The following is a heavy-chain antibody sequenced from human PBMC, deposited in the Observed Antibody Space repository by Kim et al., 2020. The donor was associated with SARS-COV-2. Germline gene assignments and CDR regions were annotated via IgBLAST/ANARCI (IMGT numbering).Heavy chain of an antibody. CDR2: FDPEDGAT. CDR3: SPGDRTASIDY. J-gene: IGHJ4*02. CDR1: GDTLTKLS. Sequence: ASVKVSCKVSGDTLTKLSMHWVRQTPGKGFEWMGGFDPEDGATVYALEFQGRVTMTQDTSTDTAYMELSSLTSEDTAVYYCSPGDRTASIDYWGQGTLVTVSS. V-gene: IGHV1-24*01. D-gene: IGHD2-21*02.